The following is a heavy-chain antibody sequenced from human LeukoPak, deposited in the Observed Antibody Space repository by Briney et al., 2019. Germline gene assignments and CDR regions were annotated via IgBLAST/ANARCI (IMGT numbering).Heavy chain of an antibody. V-gene: IGHV3-23*01. J-gene: IGHJ5*02. CDR1: GFTFGNYA. D-gene: IGHD6-19*01. Sequence: GGSLRLSCAASGFTFGNYAMNWVRQAPGKGLEGVSSLSSSGGNPNYADSVNGRFTISRDNSKNTLFLQMNSLRAEDTALYSCAKCARTPEGGSGWCNWFDTWGQGTQVTVSS. CDR3: AKCARTPEGGSGWCNWFDT. CDR2: LSSSGGNP.